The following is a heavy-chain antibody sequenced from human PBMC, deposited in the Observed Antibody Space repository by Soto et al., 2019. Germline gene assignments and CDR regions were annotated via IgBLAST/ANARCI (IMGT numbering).Heavy chain of an antibody. CDR3: ARYLGVSGGNDY. CDR2: IYYSGST. J-gene: IGHJ4*02. Sequence: PSETLSLTCTVSGGSISSYYWSWIRQPPGKGLEWIGYIYYSGSTNYNPSLKSRVTISVDTSKNQFSLKLSSVTAADTAVYYCARYLGVSGGNDYWGQGTLVTVSS. CDR1: GGSISSYY. V-gene: IGHV4-59*08. D-gene: IGHD2-15*01.